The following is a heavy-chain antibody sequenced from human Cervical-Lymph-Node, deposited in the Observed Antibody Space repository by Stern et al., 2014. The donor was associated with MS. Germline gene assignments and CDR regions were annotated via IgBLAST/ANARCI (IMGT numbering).Heavy chain of an antibody. V-gene: IGHV3-21*01. CDR1: GFSFSTYS. J-gene: IGHJ4*02. D-gene: IGHD5-12*01. CDR3: ATNPYDYVRSHIDN. Sequence: EVQLVESGGGLVKPGGSLRLSCAASGFSFSTYSMNWVRQTPGKGLEWVSSISSSSNYIYYADSVKGRFTISRDNAKNSLYLQMNSLRAEDTAVYYCATNPYDYVRSHIDNWGQGTLVTVSS. CDR2: ISSSSNYI.